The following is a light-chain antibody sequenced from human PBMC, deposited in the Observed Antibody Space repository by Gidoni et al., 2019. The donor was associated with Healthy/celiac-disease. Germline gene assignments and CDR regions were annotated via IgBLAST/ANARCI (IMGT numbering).Light chain of an antibody. CDR1: QSVSSN. CDR3: QQYNNWPPWT. V-gene: IGKV3-15*01. CDR2: GAS. J-gene: IGKJ1*01. Sequence: EIVMTQSPATLSVSPGERATLSCRASQSVSSNLAWYQQKPGQAPRLLIYGASTSATGIPARFSGSGSGTEFTITISSLQSEDFAVYYCQQYNNWPPWTFXQXTKVXIK.